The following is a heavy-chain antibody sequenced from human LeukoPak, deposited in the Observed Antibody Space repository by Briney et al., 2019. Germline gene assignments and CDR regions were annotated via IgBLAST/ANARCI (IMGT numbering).Heavy chain of an antibody. J-gene: IGHJ4*02. V-gene: IGHV3-53*01. CDR3: ARDSGYDLRPTLDY. CDR1: GFIFSSYW. CDR2: IYGGGST. D-gene: IGHD5-12*01. Sequence: GGSLRLSCAASGFIFSSYWMSWVRQAPGKGLEWISVIYGGGSTYYADSVKGRFTIFRDNSKNTLYLQMNSLRAEDTAVYYCARDSGYDLRPTLDYWGQGTLVTVSS.